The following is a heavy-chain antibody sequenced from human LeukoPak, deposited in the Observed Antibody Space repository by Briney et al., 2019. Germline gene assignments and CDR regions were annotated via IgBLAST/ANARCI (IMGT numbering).Heavy chain of an antibody. J-gene: IGHJ6*03. Sequence: TGGSLRLSCAASGFTVSSNYMSWVRQAPGKGLEWVSVIYSGGSTYYADSVKGRFTISRDNSKNTLYLQMNSLRAEDTAMYYCARVASRSGYGHRPYYYYYMDVWGKGTTVTISS. CDR2: IYSGGST. CDR3: ARVASRSGYGHRPYYYYYMDV. CDR1: GFTVSSNY. D-gene: IGHD5-12*01. V-gene: IGHV3-53*01.